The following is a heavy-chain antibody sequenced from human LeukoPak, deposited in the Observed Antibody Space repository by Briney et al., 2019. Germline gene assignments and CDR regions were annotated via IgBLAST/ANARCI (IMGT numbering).Heavy chain of an antibody. CDR2: IYYSGST. CDR1: GGSITSYY. V-gene: IGHV4-59*01. D-gene: IGHD3-10*01. Sequence: SETLSLTCTVSGGSITSYYWSWIRQPPGKGLEWIGYIYYSGSTNYNPSLKSRVTISVDTSKNQFSLKLISVTAADTAVYYCARGGVNYKIAGPWGQGALVTVSS. J-gene: IGHJ5*02. CDR3: ARGGVNYKIAGP.